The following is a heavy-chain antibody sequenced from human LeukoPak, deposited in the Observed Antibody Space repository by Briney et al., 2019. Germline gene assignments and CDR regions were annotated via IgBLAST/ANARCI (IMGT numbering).Heavy chain of an antibody. CDR3: AKGDMVRTPYYYYYGMDV. CDR2: ISGSGGST. D-gene: IGHD3-10*01. Sequence: GGSVRLSCAACGVTFSSYAISWVRQAPGKGLEWVSAISGSGGSTYYADSVKGRFTISRDNSKNTLYLQMNSLRAEDTAVYYCAKGDMVRTPYYYYYGMDVWGQGTTVTVSS. J-gene: IGHJ6*02. CDR1: GVTFSSYA. V-gene: IGHV3-23*01.